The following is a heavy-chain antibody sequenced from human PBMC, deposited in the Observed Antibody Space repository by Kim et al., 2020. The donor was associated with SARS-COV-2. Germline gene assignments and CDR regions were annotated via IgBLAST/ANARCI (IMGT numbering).Heavy chain of an antibody. D-gene: IGHD6-19*01. V-gene: IGHV3-23*01. CDR2: ISGSGGST. CDR3: AKGIFSGWYSGLDV. J-gene: IGHJ6*02. CDR1: GFTFSSYA. Sequence: GGSLRLSCAASGFTFSSYAMRWVRQAPGKGLEWVSSISGSGGSTYYADSVKGPFTVSRDNSKNTLYLQMNSLRAEDTAEYYCAKGIFSGWYSGLDVWGQGTTVTVSS.